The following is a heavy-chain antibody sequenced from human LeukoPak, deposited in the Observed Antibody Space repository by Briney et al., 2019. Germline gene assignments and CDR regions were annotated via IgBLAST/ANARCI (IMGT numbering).Heavy chain of an antibody. CDR1: GGSFSGYY. D-gene: IGHD5-18*01. V-gene: IGHV4-34*01. CDR3: ARADTAMATDNWFDP. CDR2: INHSGST. Sequence: SETLSLTCAVYGGSFSGYYWSWIRQPPGKGLEWIGEINHSGSTNYNPPRKSRVTISVDTSKNQFSLKLRSVTAADTAVYYCARADTAMATDNWFDPWRQGTLVTVSS. J-gene: IGHJ5*02.